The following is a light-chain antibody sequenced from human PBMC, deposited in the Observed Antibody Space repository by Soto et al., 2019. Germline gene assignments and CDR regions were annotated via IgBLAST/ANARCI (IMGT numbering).Light chain of an antibody. CDR3: QQYNNWPPAT. Sequence: EIVLTQSPATLSLSPGERATLSCRASQSVSSNLAWYQQKPGQAPRLLIYGASTRATGIPARFSGSGSGTEFTLTISSLQSEDFAFYYCQQYNNWPPATFGQGTRLEIK. CDR2: GAS. J-gene: IGKJ5*01. V-gene: IGKV3-15*01. CDR1: QSVSSN.